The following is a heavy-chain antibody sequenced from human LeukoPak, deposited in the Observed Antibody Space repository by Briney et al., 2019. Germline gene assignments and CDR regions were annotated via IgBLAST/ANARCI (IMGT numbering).Heavy chain of an antibody. CDR1: GGSISSYF. J-gene: IGHJ4*02. CDR3: ARGHDYGDPPPLDH. D-gene: IGHD4-17*01. CDR2: IYYSGST. V-gene: IGHV4-59*01. Sequence: SETLSLTCTVSGGSISSYFWSWIRQPPGKGLEWIGYIYYSGSTKYNPSLKSRVTISVDTSKNQFSLKLSSVTAADTAVYYCARGHDYGDPPPLDHWGQGTLVTVSS.